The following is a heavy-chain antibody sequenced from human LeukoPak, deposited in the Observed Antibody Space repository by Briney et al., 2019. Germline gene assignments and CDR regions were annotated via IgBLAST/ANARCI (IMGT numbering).Heavy chain of an antibody. J-gene: IGHJ6*03. CDR2: ISAGKGNT. V-gene: IGHV3-23*01. CDR3: ARGGIWGDYYYYMDV. CDR1: ASTLSTYA. Sequence: GGSLRLSCGASASTLSTYAMSWVRQAPGKGLEWVSGISAGKGNTYYADSMKGRFTISRDNAKNSLYLQMNSLRAEDTAVYYCARGGIWGDYYYYMDVWGKGTTVTISS. D-gene: IGHD3-16*01.